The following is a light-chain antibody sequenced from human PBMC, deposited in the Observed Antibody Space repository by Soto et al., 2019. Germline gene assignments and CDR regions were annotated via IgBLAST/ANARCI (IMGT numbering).Light chain of an antibody. CDR3: QQYGSSPRA. V-gene: IGKV3-20*01. J-gene: IGKJ2*01. CDR1: QSVSSNY. Sequence: EIVLTQSPGTLSLSPGERATLSCRASQSVSSNYLAWYQQKPDQAPRLLIYGASSRATGIPDRFSGSGSGTDFTLTVSRLAPEDFAVYYCQQYGSSPRAFGRGTKLEIK. CDR2: GAS.